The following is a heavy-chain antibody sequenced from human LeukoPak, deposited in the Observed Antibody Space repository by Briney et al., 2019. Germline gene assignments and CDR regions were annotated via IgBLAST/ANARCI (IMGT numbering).Heavy chain of an antibody. CDR3: ARDQVTGWFDP. Sequence: SETLSLTCTVSGGSISSYYWSWIRQPPGKGLEWIGYTYYSGSTNYNPSLKSRVTISVDTSKNQFSLKLSSVTAADTAVYYCARDQVTGWFDPWGQGTLVTVSS. J-gene: IGHJ5*02. CDR1: GGSISSYY. V-gene: IGHV4-59*01. CDR2: TYYSGST. D-gene: IGHD2-21*02.